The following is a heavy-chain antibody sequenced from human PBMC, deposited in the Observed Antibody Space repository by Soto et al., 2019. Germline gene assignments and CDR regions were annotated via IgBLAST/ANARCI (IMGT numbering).Heavy chain of an antibody. D-gene: IGHD2-2*02. CDR3: ARDGGDIVVVPAAIGFNDYYYGMDV. CDR1: GFTFSSYA. V-gene: IGHV3-30-3*01. J-gene: IGHJ6*02. CDR2: ISYDGSNK. Sequence: PGGSLRLSCAASGFTFSSYAMHWVRQAPGKGLEWVAVISYDGSNKYYADSVKGRFTISRDNSKNTLYLQMNSLRAEDTAVYYCARDGGDIVVVPAAIGFNDYYYGMDVWGQGTTVTVSS.